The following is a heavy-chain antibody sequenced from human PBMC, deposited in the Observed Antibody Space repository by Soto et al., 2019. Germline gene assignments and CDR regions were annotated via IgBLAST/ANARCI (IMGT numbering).Heavy chain of an antibody. J-gene: IGHJ4*02. CDR1: GYSFIDYY. CDR3: ARWRDAVAPHDS. CDR2: ISPNSGAS. V-gene: IGHV1-2*02. Sequence: QVQLVQSGAEVKKPGASVKVSCRTSGYSFIDYYIHWVRQAPGQGLEWVGWISPNSGASKYADNFQGRVTMTRDRSTSTVYMELTGLISDDTAVYYCARWRDAVAPHDSWGQGTLVTVSS. D-gene: IGHD6-19*01.